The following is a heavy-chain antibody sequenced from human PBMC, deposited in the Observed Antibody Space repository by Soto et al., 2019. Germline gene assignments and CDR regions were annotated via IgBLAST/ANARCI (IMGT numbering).Heavy chain of an antibody. CDR1: GFTFSSYA. CDR2: ISGSGGST. Sequence: GGSLRLSCAASGFTFSSYAMSWVRQAPGKGLEWVSAISGSGGSTYYADSVKGRFTISRDNSKNTLYLQMNSLRAEDTAVYYCAKGGGYDLWSGYNWFDPWGQGTLVTVSS. J-gene: IGHJ5*02. CDR3: AKGGGYDLWSGYNWFDP. V-gene: IGHV3-23*01. D-gene: IGHD3-3*01.